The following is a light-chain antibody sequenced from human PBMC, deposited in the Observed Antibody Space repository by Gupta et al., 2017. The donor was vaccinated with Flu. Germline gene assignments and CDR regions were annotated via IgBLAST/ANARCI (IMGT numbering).Light chain of an antibody. V-gene: IGKV1-16*01. J-gene: IGKJ5*01. Sequence: DIQMTQSPSSLSASLGDRVTITCRASQDIGNRLAWFQQKAGKAPKALIFAAYTLLTGVPSRFSGSGSGTDFTLTISSLQPEDFATYYCQHYNCYPITFGQGTRL. CDR1: QDIGNR. CDR3: QHYNCYPIT. CDR2: AAY.